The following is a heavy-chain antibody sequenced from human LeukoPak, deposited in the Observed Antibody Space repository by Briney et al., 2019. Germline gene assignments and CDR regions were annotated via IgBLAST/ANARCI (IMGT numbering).Heavy chain of an antibody. Sequence: SETLSLTCAVYGGSFSGYYWSWIRQPPGKGLEWIGSIYYSGSTYYNPSLKSRVTISVDTSKNQFSLKLSSVTAADTAVYYCARETLGVGYCSSTSCLDAFDIWGQGTMVTVSS. V-gene: IGHV4-34*01. D-gene: IGHD2-2*01. CDR3: ARETLGVGYCSSTSCLDAFDI. J-gene: IGHJ3*02. CDR1: GGSFSGYY. CDR2: IYYSGST.